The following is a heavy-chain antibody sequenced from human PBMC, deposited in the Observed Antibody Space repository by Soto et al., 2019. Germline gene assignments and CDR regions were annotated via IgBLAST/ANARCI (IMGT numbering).Heavy chain of an antibody. V-gene: IGHV4-59*08. J-gene: IGHJ4*02. Sequence: PSETLSLTCTVSGASISSYYWSWIRQPPGKGLEWIGHIYYSGGTTYNPSLQSRVTLSRDTSKNQFSLTLSSVTAADTAVYYCARTEYEQAFDYWGQGALVTVSS. CDR2: IYYSGGT. D-gene: IGHD2-2*01. CDR1: GASISSYY. CDR3: ARTEYEQAFDY.